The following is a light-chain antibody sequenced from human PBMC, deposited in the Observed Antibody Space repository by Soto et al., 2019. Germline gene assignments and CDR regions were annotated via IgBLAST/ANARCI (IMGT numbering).Light chain of an antibody. J-gene: IGLJ1*01. CDR1: SSDVGGYNY. V-gene: IGLV2-14*03. CDR3: SSYTSSSTPWV. CDR2: DVS. Sequence: QSALTQPTSVSVSPGQSIIISCTGTSSDVGGYNYVSWYQHHPGKAPKLMICDVSDRPSGVSNRFSGSKSGNTASLTISGLQAEDEADYYCSSYTSSSTPWVFGTGTKVTVL.